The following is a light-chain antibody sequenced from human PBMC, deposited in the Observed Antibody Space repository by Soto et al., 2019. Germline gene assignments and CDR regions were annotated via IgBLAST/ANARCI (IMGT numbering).Light chain of an antibody. J-gene: IGKJ3*01. V-gene: IGKV1-5*03. CDR3: QQYESYSGT. CDR1: QTITTW. CDR2: RAA. Sequence: DIPMTQSPSTLSASVGDRVTITCRASQTITTWWAWYQQKPGKAPKLLIYRAANLVSGVPPWFSGSGSARQFTLTISSLQPDDFSAYYCQQYESYSGTFGPGTKVDI.